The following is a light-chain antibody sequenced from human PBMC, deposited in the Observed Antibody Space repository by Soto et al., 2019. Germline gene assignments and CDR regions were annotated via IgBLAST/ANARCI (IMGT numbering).Light chain of an antibody. CDR3: AAWDDSLNGVV. CDR2: SNN. V-gene: IGLV1-47*02. Sequence: QSVLTQPPSASGTPGQRVTISCSGSSSNIGGNYVYWYQQVPGAAPKLLVNSNNQRPSGVPDRFSGSKSGTSASLAISGLRSEDEADYHCAAWDDSLNGVVFGGGTKVTVL. J-gene: IGLJ2*01. CDR1: SSNIGGNY.